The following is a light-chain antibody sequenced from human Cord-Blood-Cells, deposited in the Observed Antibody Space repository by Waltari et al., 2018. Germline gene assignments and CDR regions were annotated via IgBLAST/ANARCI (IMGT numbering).Light chain of an antibody. J-gene: IGKJ4*01. CDR2: AAS. Sequence: DIQMTQSPSSLSASVGDRVTITCRASQSISSYLNWYQQKPGKAPKPLIYAASSLQSGVPSRFSGSGSGTDFTLTISSLQPEDFATYDCQQSYSTPRAFGGGTKVEIK. CDR3: QQSYSTPRA. CDR1: QSISSY. V-gene: IGKV1-39*01.